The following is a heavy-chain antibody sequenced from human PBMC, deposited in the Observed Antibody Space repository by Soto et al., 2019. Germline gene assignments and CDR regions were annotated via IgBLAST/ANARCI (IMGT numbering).Heavy chain of an antibody. CDR3: GRGPPPSWFDP. V-gene: IGHV4-61*01. Sequence: SETLSLTCTVSGGSVSSDSYYWSWIRQPPGKGLEWIGFIYYSGTTNYNPSLKSRVMISLDTSKNQFSLKLSSVTAADTAIYYGGRGPPPSWFDPLGQGTLVTVSS. CDR1: GGSVSSDSYY. CDR2: IYYSGTT. J-gene: IGHJ5*02.